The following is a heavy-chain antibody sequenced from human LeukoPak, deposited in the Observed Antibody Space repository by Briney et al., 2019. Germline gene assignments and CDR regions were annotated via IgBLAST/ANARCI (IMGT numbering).Heavy chain of an antibody. V-gene: IGHV4-31*03. CDR1: GGSIKSGGYY. D-gene: IGHD3-10*01. Sequence: SETLSLTCTVSGGSIKSGGYYWSWIRQYPGKGLEWIGYIYYNGSTDYNPSLKSRVIISVDTSKNQFSLKLTSVTAADTAVYYCAREYYYGSGSYRYYYYGMDVWGQGTTVTVSS. CDR3: AREYYYGSGSYRYYYYGMDV. CDR2: IYYNGST. J-gene: IGHJ6*02.